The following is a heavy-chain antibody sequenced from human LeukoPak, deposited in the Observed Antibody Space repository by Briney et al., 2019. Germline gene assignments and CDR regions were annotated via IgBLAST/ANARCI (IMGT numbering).Heavy chain of an antibody. Sequence: SVKVSCKASGGTFSSYAFSWVRQAPGQGLEWLGGFIPMYNAASYAQTFQGRVTITADESTGTPYLELSSLRSEDTAIYYCASQWRLRYTFDIWGQGTMVTVSS. CDR3: ASQWRLRYTFDI. D-gene: IGHD6-19*01. CDR1: GGTFSSYA. V-gene: IGHV1-69*01. CDR2: FIPMYNAA. J-gene: IGHJ3*02.